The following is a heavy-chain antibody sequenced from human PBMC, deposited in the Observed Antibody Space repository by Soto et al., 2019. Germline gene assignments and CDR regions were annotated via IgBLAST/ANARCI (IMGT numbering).Heavy chain of an antibody. J-gene: IGHJ6*02. Sequence: SETLSLTCTVSGGSVRSGSYYWSWIRQPPGKGLEWIGYIYYSGSTNYNPSLKSRVTISVDTSKNQFSLKLSSVTAADTAVYYCARDDQGGSPLSGYRDYYGMDVWGQGTTVTVSS. D-gene: IGHD5-18*01. V-gene: IGHV4-61*01. CDR1: GGSVRSGSYY. CDR2: IYYSGST. CDR3: ARDDQGGSPLSGYRDYYGMDV.